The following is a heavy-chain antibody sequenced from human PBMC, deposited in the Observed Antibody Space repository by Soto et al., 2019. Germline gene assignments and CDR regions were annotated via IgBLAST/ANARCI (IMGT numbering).Heavy chain of an antibody. CDR2: ISSSSGSTI. Sequence: QVQLVESGGGLVKPGGSLRLSCAASGFTFSDYYMSWIRQAPGKGLEWVSYISSSSGSTIYYADSVKGRFTISRDNAKHSLYLQMHSFRAEDTAVYYCAREIGTYNWNYLYGFDIWGQGTMVTVSS. D-gene: IGHD1-7*01. CDR1: GFTFSDYY. J-gene: IGHJ3*02. V-gene: IGHV3-11*01. CDR3: AREIGTYNWNYLYGFDI.